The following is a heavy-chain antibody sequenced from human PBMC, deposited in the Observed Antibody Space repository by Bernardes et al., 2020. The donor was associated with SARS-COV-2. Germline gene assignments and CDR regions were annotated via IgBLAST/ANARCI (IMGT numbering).Heavy chain of an antibody. D-gene: IGHD3-16*01. CDR3: AKPPRGTYALLPDS. CDR2: ISYDGNNE. V-gene: IGHV3-30*18. J-gene: IGHJ4*02. CDR1: GFTFRSYG. Sequence: GGSLRLSCEASGFTFRSYGMHWVRQAPGKGLEWVAVISYDGNNEYYTDSVRGRFTISRDNSKNTLYLQMNSLRAADTAVYYCAKPPRGTYALLPDSWGQGTLVTVSS.